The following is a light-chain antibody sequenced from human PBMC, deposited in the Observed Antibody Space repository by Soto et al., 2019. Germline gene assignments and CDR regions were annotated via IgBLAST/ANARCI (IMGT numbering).Light chain of an antibody. J-gene: IGKJ2*01. Sequence: TQMTQSPSTLSASIGDRVTITCRASQNINIWLAWYQQKPGRAPKLLIYDASTLQSGVPSRFSGSGSGTEFTLTIINLQRDDFAAHYCQDYNSVFGQGTKLEI. V-gene: IGKV1-5*01. CDR2: DAS. CDR3: QDYNSV. CDR1: QNINIW.